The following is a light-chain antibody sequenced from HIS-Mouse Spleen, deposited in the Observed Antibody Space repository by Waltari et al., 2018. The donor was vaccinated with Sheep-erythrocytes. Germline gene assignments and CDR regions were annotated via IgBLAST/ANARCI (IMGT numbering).Light chain of an antibody. J-gene: IGLJ2*01. Sequence: QSALTQPASVSGSPGQSIPIPCTGTSRDVGGYNYVPWYQQHPGKAPKLLIYEVSNRPSGVSNRFSGSKSGNTASLTISGLQAEDEADYYCSSYTSSSTQVFGGGTKLTVL. V-gene: IGLV2-14*01. CDR2: EVS. CDR3: SSYTSSSTQV. CDR1: SRDVGGYNY.